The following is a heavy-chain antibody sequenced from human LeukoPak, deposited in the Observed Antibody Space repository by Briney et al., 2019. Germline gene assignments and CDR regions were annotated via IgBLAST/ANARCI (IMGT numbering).Heavy chain of an antibody. V-gene: IGHV3-74*01. J-gene: IGHJ3*02. D-gene: IGHD3-9*01. CDR1: GFTFSSYW. Sequence: GGSLRLSCAASGFTFSSYWMHWVRQAPGKGLVWVSRINSDGSSTSYADSVKDRFTISRDNAKNTLYLQMNSLRAEDTAVYYCARDPGPELYYDILTGYPDHDAFDIWGQGTMVTVSS. CDR3: ARDPGPELYYDILTGYPDHDAFDI. CDR2: INSDGSST.